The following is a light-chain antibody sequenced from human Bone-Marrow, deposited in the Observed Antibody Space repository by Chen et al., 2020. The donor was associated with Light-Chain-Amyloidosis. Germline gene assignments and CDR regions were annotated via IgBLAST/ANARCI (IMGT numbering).Light chain of an antibody. Sequence: SYELTQPPSVSVSPGQTARITCSGDDLPTKYAYWYQQKPGQAPVLVIHRDTERPSGISERFSGSSSGTTATLTSSGVKAEDEADYNGQSADSSGTYEVIFGGGTKLTVL. CDR2: RDT. CDR1: DLPTKY. CDR3: QSADSSGTYEVI. V-gene: IGLV3-25*03. J-gene: IGLJ2*01.